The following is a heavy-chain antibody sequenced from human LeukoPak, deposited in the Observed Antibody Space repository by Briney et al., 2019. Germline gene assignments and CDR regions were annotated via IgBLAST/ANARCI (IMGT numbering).Heavy chain of an antibody. CDR1: GYSISSGYY. CDR3: ASDRNRYFDY. D-gene: IGHD1-14*01. Sequence: SQTLTLTCTVSGYSISSGYYWGWIRQPPGKGLEWIGSIYHSWSTYYNPSLKSRVTISVDTSKNQFSLKLSSVTAADTAVYYCASDRNRYFDYWGDGVRVTFS. CDR2: IYHSWST. V-gene: IGHV4-38-2*02. J-gene: IGHJ4*01.